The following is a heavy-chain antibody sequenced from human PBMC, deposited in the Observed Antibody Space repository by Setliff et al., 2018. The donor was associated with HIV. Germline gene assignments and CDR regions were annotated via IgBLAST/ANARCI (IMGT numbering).Heavy chain of an antibody. Sequence: SETLSLTCTVSGGSISSYSYFWGWVRQPPGKGLEWIGNIYRSGSTYYYSPSLKGRVTISVDTSKNQFSLMLNSVTAADTAIYYCAREDSYYYDTVGYSYFDFWGQGALVTVSS. CDR3: AREDSYYYDTVGYSYFDF. V-gene: IGHV4-39*07. CDR1: GGSISSYSYF. J-gene: IGHJ4*02. CDR2: IYRSGSTY. D-gene: IGHD3-22*01.